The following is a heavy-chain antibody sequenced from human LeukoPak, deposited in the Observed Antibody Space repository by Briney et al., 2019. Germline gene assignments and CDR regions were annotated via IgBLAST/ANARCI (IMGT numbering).Heavy chain of an antibody. CDR3: AVVVPAATKTHQPSGPVQH. Sequence: SETLSLTCAVYGGSFSGYYWSWIRQPPGNGLEWIGEINHSGSTNYNPSLKSRVTISVDTSKNQFSLKLSSVTAADTAVYYCAVVVPAATKTHQPSGPVQHWGQGTLVTVSS. CDR1: GGSFSGYY. J-gene: IGHJ1*01. CDR2: INHSGST. V-gene: IGHV4-34*01. D-gene: IGHD2-2*01.